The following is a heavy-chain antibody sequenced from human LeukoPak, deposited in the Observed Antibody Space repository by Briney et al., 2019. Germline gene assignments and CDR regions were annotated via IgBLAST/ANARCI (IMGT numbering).Heavy chain of an antibody. Sequence: SETLSLTCTVSGGSISSYYWSWIRQPPGKGLEWIGYIYYSGSTNYNPSLKSRVTISVDTSKNQFSLKLSSVTAADTAVYYCARDRIDWVYGMHVWGQGTTVTVSS. J-gene: IGHJ6*02. CDR1: GGSISSYY. V-gene: IGHV4-59*01. D-gene: IGHD3-9*01. CDR3: ARDRIDWVYGMHV. CDR2: IYYSGST.